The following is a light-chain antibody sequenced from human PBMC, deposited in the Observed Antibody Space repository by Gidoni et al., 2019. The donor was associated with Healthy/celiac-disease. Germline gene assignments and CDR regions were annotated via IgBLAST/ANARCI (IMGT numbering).Light chain of an antibody. V-gene: IGKV1-39*01. Sequence: DIQMTQSPSSLSASVGDRVTITCRARKSISSYLNWYQQKPGKAPKLMIYAAFSLQSGVPSRFSGSGSGTDFTLTISRLQPEDFETYYCQQSDSTPWTFGQETKVEIK. J-gene: IGKJ1*01. CDR1: KSISSY. CDR2: AAF. CDR3: QQSDSTPWT.